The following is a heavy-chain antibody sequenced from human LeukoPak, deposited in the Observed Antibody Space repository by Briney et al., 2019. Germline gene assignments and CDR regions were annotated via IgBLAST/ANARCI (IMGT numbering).Heavy chain of an antibody. CDR2: FDPEDDKK. D-gene: IGHD1-26*01. J-gene: IGHJ4*02. CDR3: ATAGGSYSKYYFDY. V-gene: IGHV1-24*01. Sequence: ASVKVSCKVSGYTHSVRQAPGKGLEWVGGFDPEDDKKIYAQNFQGRVTMTEDTSTETAYMESRSLSSADTAVYYCATAGGSYSKYYFDYWGQGTLVTVSS. CDR1: GYT.